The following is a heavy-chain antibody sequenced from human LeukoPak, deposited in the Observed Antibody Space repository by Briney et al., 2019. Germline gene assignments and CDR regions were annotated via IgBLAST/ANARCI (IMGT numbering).Heavy chain of an antibody. Sequence: PGGFLRLSCAASGFTVASNYMSWVRQAPGKGLEWVSMIYSGGGTDYADSVKGRFIISRDISKNTLYLQMNSLRPDDTAVYYCARDWPPTGETWGQGTLVTVSS. CDR1: GFTVASNY. CDR3: ARDWPPTGET. CDR2: IYSGGGT. D-gene: IGHD3-16*01. J-gene: IGHJ5*02. V-gene: IGHV3-53*01.